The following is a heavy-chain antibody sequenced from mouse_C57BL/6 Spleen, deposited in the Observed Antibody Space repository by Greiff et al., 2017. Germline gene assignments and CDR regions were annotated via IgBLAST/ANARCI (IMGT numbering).Heavy chain of an antibody. CDR2: IYPGSGST. CDR1: GYTFTSYW. V-gene: IGHV1-55*01. J-gene: IGHJ2*02. D-gene: IGHD3-3*01. Sequence: QVQLQQPGAELVKPGASVKMSCKASGYTFTSYWISWVKQRTGQGLEWIGDIYPGSGSTNYNEKFKSKATLTVDTSSSTAYIHLSSLTSEDSTGYYYASSRADYWGQGTSLTVSS. CDR3: ASSRADY.